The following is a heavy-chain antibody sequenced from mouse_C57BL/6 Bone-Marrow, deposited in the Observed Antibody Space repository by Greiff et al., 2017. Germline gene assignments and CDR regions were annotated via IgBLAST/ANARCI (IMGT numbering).Heavy chain of an antibody. CDR3: ANIDYGYRYYAMDY. CDR1: GYTFTSYW. D-gene: IGHD2-2*01. Sequence: QVQLQQPGAELVKPGASVKMSCKASGYTFTSYWITWVKQRPGQGLEWIGDIYPGSGSTNYTEKFKSKATLTVDTSSSTAYMQLSSLTSEDSAVYYCANIDYGYRYYAMDYWGQGTSVTVSS. J-gene: IGHJ4*01. CDR2: IYPGSGST. V-gene: IGHV1-55*01.